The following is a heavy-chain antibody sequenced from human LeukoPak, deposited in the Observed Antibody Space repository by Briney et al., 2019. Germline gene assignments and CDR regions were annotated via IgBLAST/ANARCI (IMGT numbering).Heavy chain of an antibody. V-gene: IGHV6-1*01. D-gene: IGHD6-13*01. CDR3: VGVVWQLVRYFDY. Sequence: SQTLSLTCAISGDSVSNNIVAWNWIRQSSSRGLEWLGRTYYRSKWYNDYAVSMKSRITINSDTSKNQVSLQLNSVTPEDTAVYYCVGVVWQLVRYFDYWGQGTLVTVSS. CDR1: GDSVSNNIVA. CDR2: TYYRSKWYN. J-gene: IGHJ4*02.